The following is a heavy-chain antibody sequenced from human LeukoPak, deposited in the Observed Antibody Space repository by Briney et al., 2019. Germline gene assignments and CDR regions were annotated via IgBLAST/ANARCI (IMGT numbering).Heavy chain of an antibody. CDR3: ARVYYSSSYDYWYFDL. D-gene: IGHD6-13*01. Sequence: PSQTLSLTCTVSGGSISSGSYYWSWIRQPAGKGLEWIGRIYTSGSTNYNPSLKSRVTISVDTSKNQFSLKLSSVTAADTAVYYCARVYYSSSYDYWYFDLWGRGTLVTVSS. CDR2: IYTSGST. V-gene: IGHV4-61*02. J-gene: IGHJ2*01. CDR1: GGSISSGSYY.